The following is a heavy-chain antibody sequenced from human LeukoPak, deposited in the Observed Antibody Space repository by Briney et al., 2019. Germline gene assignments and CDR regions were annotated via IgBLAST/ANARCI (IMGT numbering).Heavy chain of an antibody. D-gene: IGHD2-2*01. V-gene: IGHV4-39*07. CDR2: INHSGST. CDR1: GGSISSSSHY. J-gene: IGHJ4*02. Sequence: PSETLSLTCTVSGGSISSSSHYWAWIRQSPGTGLEWIGEINHSGSTNYNPSLKSRVTISVDTSKNQFSLKLSSVTAADTAVYYCAGGGVVPAAIDYWGQGTLVTVSS. CDR3: AGGGVVPAAIDY.